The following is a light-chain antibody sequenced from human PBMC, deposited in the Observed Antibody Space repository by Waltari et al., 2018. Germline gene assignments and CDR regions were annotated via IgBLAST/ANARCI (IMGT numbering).Light chain of an antibody. J-gene: IGLJ3*02. CDR1: SSNIGTKIRNHY. Sequence: QSVLTQPPSASGTPGQRVTISCSGRSSNIGTKIRNHYAYWYQHLPGTAPKLLIYRNDQRSSGVPYRFSGSKSGTSASLAISGLRSEDEAFYYCAAWDDSLKAWVFGGGTKLTVL. CDR2: RND. CDR3: AAWDDSLKAWV. V-gene: IGLV1-47*01.